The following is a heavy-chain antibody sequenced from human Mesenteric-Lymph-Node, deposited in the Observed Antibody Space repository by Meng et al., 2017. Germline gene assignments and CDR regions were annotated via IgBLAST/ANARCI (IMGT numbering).Heavy chain of an antibody. V-gene: IGHV7-4-1*02. CDR1: GYIFGSYG. D-gene: IGHD3-9*01. J-gene: IGHJ3*02. CDR3: AREPEYYDLLTGFLPAFEI. CDR2: INTNTGNP. Sequence: ASVKVSCKASGYIFGSYGIGWVRQAPGQGLEWMGWINTNTGNPTYAQDFTGRFVFSLDTSVNTAYLHISSLKPEDTAVYYCAREPEYYDLLTGFLPAFEIWGQGTMVTVSS.